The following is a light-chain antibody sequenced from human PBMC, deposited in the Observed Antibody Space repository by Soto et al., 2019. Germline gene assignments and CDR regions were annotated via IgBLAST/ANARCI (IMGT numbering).Light chain of an antibody. J-gene: IGKJ4*01. V-gene: IGKV3-15*01. CDR1: QSVNSD. CDR3: QQLNSYPLS. CDR2: GAS. Sequence: EIVLTQSPATLSVSPGDRATLSCRASQSVNSDLAWYQQKPGQAPRLLIYGASTRATGIPTRFSGSGSGTDFTLTISSLQTEDFATYYCQQLNSYPLSFGGGTKVEI.